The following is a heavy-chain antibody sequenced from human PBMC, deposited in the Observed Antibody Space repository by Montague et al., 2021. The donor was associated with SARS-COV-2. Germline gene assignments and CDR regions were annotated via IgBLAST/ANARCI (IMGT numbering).Heavy chain of an antibody. Sequence: PALVKPTQTLTLTCTFSGFSLTTSGVGVGWIRQSPGKALEWLALSYWXXXRRSSPSLKSRLTITKDTSKHQVVLTMTTMEPVDTATYYRAHRRGIVAGARGGFDPWGQGIPVTVSS. J-gene: IGHJ5*02. CDR3: AHRRGIVAGARGGFDP. CDR1: GFSLTTSGVG. V-gene: IGHV2-5*02. CDR2: SYWXXXR. D-gene: IGHD6-13*01.